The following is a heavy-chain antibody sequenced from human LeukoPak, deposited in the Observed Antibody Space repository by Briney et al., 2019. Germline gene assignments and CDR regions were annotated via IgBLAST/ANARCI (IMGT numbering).Heavy chain of an antibody. Sequence: SVKVSCKASGGTFSSYAISWVRQAPGQGLEWMGGIIPIFGTANYAQKFQGRVTITADKSTSTAYMELSSLRFDDTAFYYCARAISTSWYHHDHWGQGTLVTVSS. CDR1: GGTFSSYA. CDR3: ARAISTSWYHHDH. D-gene: IGHD6-13*01. V-gene: IGHV1-69*06. CDR2: IIPIFGTA. J-gene: IGHJ4*02.